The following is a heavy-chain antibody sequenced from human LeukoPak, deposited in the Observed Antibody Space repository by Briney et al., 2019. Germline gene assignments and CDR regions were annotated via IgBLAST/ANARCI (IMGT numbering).Heavy chain of an antibody. J-gene: IGHJ3*02. CDR2: INPNSGGT. CDR3: ARTRSSWQPKSAFDI. D-gene: IGHD6-13*01. Sequence: ASVKVSCEASGYTFTGYYMHWVRQAPGQGLEWMGWINPNSGGTNYAQKFQGRVTMTRDTSISTAYMELSRLRSDDTAVYYCARTRSSWQPKSAFDIWGQGTMVTVSS. CDR1: GYTFTGYY. V-gene: IGHV1-2*02.